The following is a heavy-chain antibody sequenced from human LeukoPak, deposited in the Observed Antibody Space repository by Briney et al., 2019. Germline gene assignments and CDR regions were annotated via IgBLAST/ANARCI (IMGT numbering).Heavy chain of an antibody. CDR3: ARAADWNSFFDY. J-gene: IGHJ4*02. Sequence: SVKVSCKASGGTFSSYAISWVRQAPGQGLEWMGGIIPIFGTANYAQKFQGRVTITTDESTSTAYMELSSLRSEDTAVYYCARAADWNSFFDYWGQGTLVTVSS. CDR1: GGTFSSYA. CDR2: IIPIFGTA. D-gene: IGHD1-7*01. V-gene: IGHV1-69*05.